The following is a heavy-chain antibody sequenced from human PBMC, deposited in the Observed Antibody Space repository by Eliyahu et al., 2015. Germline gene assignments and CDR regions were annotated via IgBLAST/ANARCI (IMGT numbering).Heavy chain of an antibody. CDR1: GFTXRXYG. V-gene: IGHV3-21*01. CDR3: ARGDSSSWYDQVDYMDV. CDR2: ISSSSSYI. Sequence: EVQLVESGGGLVKPGGSLRLSCAASGFTXRXYGMNWVRQAPGKGLEWVSSISSSSSYIYYADSVKGRFTISRDNAKNSLYLQMNSLRAEDTAVYYCARGDSSSWYDQVDYMDVWGKGTTVTVSS. J-gene: IGHJ6*03. D-gene: IGHD6-13*01.